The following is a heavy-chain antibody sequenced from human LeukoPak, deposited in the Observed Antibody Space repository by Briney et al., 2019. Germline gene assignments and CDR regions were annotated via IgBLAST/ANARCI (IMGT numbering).Heavy chain of an antibody. D-gene: IGHD2/OR15-2a*01. CDR3: ANLNFFDL. Sequence: GGSLRLSCAASGFTLRSYAMSWVREARGNELEWVSSISGSRGSTFYADSVKARFTISRDNSKHTLYLQINSLRADDTSVYYYANLNFFDLWGQGTLVTVSS. V-gene: IGHV3-23*01. CDR1: GFTLRSYA. CDR2: ISGSRGST. J-gene: IGHJ5*02.